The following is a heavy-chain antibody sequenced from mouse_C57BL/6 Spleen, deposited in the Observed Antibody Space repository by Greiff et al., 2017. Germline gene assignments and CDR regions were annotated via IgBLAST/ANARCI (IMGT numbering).Heavy chain of an antibody. CDR3: ARDRGNYVWYFDY. J-gene: IGHJ2*01. D-gene: IGHD2-1*01. Sequence: EVKVEESGGGLVKPGGSLKLSCAASGFTFSRYAMSWVRQTPEKRLEWVATISDGGSYTYYPDYVKGRFTISRDNAKNNLYLQMSHLKSEDTAMYYCARDRGNYVWYFDYWGQGTTLTVSS. V-gene: IGHV5-4*01. CDR2: ISDGGSYT. CDR1: GFTFSRYA.